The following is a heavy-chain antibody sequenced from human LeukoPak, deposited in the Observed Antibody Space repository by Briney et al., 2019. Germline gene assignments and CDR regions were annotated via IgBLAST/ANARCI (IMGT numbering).Heavy chain of an antibody. Sequence: PSETLSLTCTVSGGSISSGSYYWSWIRQPAGKGLEWIGRIYTSGSTNYNPSLKSRVTISVDTPKNQFSLKLSSVTAADTAVYYCARLSWDYGDYLDYWGQGTLVTVSS. CDR1: GGSISSGSYY. CDR2: IYTSGST. CDR3: ARLSWDYGDYLDY. D-gene: IGHD4-17*01. J-gene: IGHJ4*02. V-gene: IGHV4-61*02.